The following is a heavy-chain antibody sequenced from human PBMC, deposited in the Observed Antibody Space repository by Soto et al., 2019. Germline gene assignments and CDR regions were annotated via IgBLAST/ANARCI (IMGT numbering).Heavy chain of an antibody. CDR2: ISGSGGST. CDR1: GFTFISYA. D-gene: IGHD6-19*01. V-gene: IGHV3-23*01. Sequence: PGGFLRLSCAASGFTFISYAMSWVRQAPGKGLEWVSAISGSGGSTYYADSVKGRFTISRDNSKNTLYLQMNSLRAEDTAVYYCARKVAGTVFFTDYWGQGTLVTVSS. J-gene: IGHJ4*02. CDR3: ARKVAGTVFFTDY.